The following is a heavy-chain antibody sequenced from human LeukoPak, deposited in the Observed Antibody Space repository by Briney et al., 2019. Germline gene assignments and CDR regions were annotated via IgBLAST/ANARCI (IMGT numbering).Heavy chain of an antibody. V-gene: IGHV4-4*07. Sequence: SETLSLTCTVSGGSISSYYWSWIRQPAGKGLEWIGRIYTSGSTNYNPSLKSRVTMSVDTSKNQFSLKLSSVTAADTAVYYCAGPGGIAVAGTAFDIWGQGTMVTVSS. D-gene: IGHD6-19*01. J-gene: IGHJ3*02. CDR1: GGSISSYY. CDR3: AGPGGIAVAGTAFDI. CDR2: IYTSGST.